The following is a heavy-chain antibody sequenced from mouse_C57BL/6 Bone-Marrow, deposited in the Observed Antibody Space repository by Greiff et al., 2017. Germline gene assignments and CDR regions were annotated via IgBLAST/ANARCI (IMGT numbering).Heavy chain of an antibody. CDR2: IYPGSGGT. CDR3: AVRGLRRAMDY. Sequence: QVQLQQPGAELVKPGASVKMSCKASGYTFTSYWITWVKQRPGQGLEWIGDIYPGSGGTSYNQKFKGKATLTVDKSSSTAYMELRSLTSEDSAVYYCAVRGLRRAMDYWGQGTSVTVSS. CDR1: GYTFTSYW. V-gene: IGHV1-55*01. D-gene: IGHD1-1*01. J-gene: IGHJ4*01.